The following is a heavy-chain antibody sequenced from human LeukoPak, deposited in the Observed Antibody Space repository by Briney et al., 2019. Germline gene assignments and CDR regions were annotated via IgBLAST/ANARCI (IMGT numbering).Heavy chain of an antibody. Sequence: SVTVSCKASGGTFTSYAISWVRQAPGQGLEWMGGVIPIFGTANYAQKFQGRVTITADESTSTAYMELSSLRSEDTAVYYCASHLPHSGGYTQGFDPRGQGTLVTVSS. D-gene: IGHD2-15*01. J-gene: IGHJ5*02. V-gene: IGHV1-69*01. CDR1: GGTFTSYA. CDR2: VIPIFGTA. CDR3: ASHLPHSGGYTQGFDP.